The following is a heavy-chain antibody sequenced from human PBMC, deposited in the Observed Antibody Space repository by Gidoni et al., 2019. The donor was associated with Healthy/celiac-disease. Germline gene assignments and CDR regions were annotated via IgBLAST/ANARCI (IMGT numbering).Heavy chain of an antibody. D-gene: IGHD2-2*01. CDR3: ARAKRGVVVPVEGGNWFDP. V-gene: IGHV1-3*01. J-gene: IGHJ5*02. CDR1: GYTFTSYA. CDR2: INAGNGNT. Sequence: QVQLVQSGAEVKKPGASVKVSCKASGYTFTSYAMHWVRQAPGQRLEWMGWINAGNGNTKYSQKFQGRVTITRDTSASTAYMELSSLRSEDTAVYYCARAKRGVVVPVEGGNWFDPWGQGTLVTVSS.